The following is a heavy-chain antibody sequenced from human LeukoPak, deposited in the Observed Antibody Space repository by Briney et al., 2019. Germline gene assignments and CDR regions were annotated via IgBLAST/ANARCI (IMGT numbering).Heavy chain of an antibody. D-gene: IGHD6-19*01. V-gene: IGHV4-39*01. CDR1: GGSISSSSYY. CDR2: VYYSGST. Sequence: PSETLSLTCTVSGGSISSSSYYWGWIRQPPGKGLEWIGSVYYSGSTFYNPSLKSRVTISVDTSKRQFSLKVNSVTAADTAVYYCARHPLKAVAGTRHYYSYGMGVWGPGTTVSVSS. J-gene: IGHJ6*02. CDR3: ARHPLKAVAGTRHYYSYGMGV.